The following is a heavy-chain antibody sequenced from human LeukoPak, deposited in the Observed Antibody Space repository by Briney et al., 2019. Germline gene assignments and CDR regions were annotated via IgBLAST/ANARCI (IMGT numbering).Heavy chain of an antibody. D-gene: IGHD1-1*01. J-gene: IGHJ6*03. Sequence: GGSLRLSCAASGFTFSSYGMHWVRQAPGKGLEWVAFIRYDGSNKYYADSVKGRFTISRDNSKNTLYLQMNSLRAEDTAVYYCASGGSGRTDYYYYMDVWGKGTTVTVSS. CDR3: ASGGSGRTDYYYYMDV. CDR2: IRYDGSNK. CDR1: GFTFSSYG. V-gene: IGHV3-30*02.